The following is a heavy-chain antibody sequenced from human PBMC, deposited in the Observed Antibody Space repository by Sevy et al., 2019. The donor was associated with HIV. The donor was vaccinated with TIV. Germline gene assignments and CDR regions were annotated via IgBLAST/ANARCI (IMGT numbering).Heavy chain of an antibody. Sequence: GGSLRLSCAASGFTFSSYAMHWVRQAPGKGLEWVAVISYDGSNKYYADSVKGRFTISRDNSKNTLYLQRNSLRAEDTAVYYCARDSMHYYGSGSYYNGWGGMDVWGQGTTVTVSS. CDR1: GFTFSSYA. CDR3: ARDSMHYYGSGSYYNGWGGMDV. CDR2: ISYDGSNK. D-gene: IGHD3-10*01. J-gene: IGHJ6*02. V-gene: IGHV3-30-3*01.